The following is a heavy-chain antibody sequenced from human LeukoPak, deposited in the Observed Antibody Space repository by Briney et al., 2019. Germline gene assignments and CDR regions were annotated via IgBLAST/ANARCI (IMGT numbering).Heavy chain of an antibody. CDR3: AREPGIGYAFDI. Sequence: GGSLRLSCVVSGFTFASSWMTWVRQAPGKGLEWVANIKQDGSEKHYVDSVKGRCTISRDNVKNSLYLQMNSLRAEDTGVYYCAREPGIGYAFDIWGQGTMVTVSS. D-gene: IGHD3-10*01. CDR1: GFTFASSW. V-gene: IGHV3-7*01. J-gene: IGHJ3*02. CDR2: IKQDGSEK.